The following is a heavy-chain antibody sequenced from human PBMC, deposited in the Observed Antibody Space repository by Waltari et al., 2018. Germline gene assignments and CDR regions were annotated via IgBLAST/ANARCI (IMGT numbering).Heavy chain of an antibody. CDR3: ARDHPKDDILTGYYSFDP. CDR1: GGSISSGSYY. CDR2: TYTSGGT. V-gene: IGHV4-61*02. Sequence: QVQLQESGPGLVKPSQTLSLTCTVSGGSISSGSYYWSWIRQPAGKGLEWIGCTYTSGGTNTNPSLKSRVTISVDTSKNQFSLKLSSVTAADTAVYYCARDHPKDDILTGYYSFDPWGQGTLVTVSS. D-gene: IGHD3-9*01. J-gene: IGHJ5*02.